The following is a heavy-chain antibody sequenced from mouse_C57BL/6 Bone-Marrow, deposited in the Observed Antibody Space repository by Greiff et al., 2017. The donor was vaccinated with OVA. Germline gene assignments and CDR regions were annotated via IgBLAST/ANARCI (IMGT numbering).Heavy chain of an antibody. D-gene: IGHD1-1*01. V-gene: IGHV1-52*01. CDR3: ARRGVYYFGGYFDV. Sequence: QVQLQQPGAELVRPGSSVKLSCKASGYTFTSYWMHWVKQRPIQGLEWIGNIDPSDSETHYNQKFKDKATLTVEKSSSTAYMQLSSLTSEDSAVYYCARRGVYYFGGYFDVWGTGTTVTVSS. CDR1: GYTFTSYW. J-gene: IGHJ1*03. CDR2: IDPSDSET.